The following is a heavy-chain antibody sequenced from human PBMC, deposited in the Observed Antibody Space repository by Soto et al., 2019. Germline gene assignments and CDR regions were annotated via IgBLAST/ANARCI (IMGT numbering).Heavy chain of an antibody. J-gene: IGHJ3*02. D-gene: IGHD6-6*01. CDR3: AHRLYASSDDAFDI. V-gene: IGHV2-5*02. CDR2: IYWDDEK. Sequence: QITLKESGPTLVKPTQTLTLTCTFSGFSLTTSGVGVGAFRQPPGKALVWLALIYWDDEKPYSPSLQSRLTITKDTSKNQVDLTVTNMNPADTGTYYCAHRLYASSDDAFDIWGQGTMVYVSS. CDR1: GFSLTTSGVG.